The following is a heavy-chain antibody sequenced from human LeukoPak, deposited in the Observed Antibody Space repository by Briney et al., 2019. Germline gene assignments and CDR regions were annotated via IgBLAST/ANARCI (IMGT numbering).Heavy chain of an antibody. CDR3: ARNRRRFGLHDFDY. CDR1: GGSISSSDYY. J-gene: IGHJ4*02. CDR2: INHSGST. Sequence: SETLCLTCSVSGGSISSSDYYWSWIRQPPGKGLEWIGEINHSGSTNYNPSLKSRVTISVDTSKNQFSLKLSSVTAADTAVYYCARNRRRFGLHDFDYWGPGTLVTVSS. D-gene: IGHD3-10*01. V-gene: IGHV4-39*07.